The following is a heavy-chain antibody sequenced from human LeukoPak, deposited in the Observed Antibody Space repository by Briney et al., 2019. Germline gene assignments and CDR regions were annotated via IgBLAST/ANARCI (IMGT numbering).Heavy chain of an antibody. Sequence: KPSETLSLTCAVYGGSFSGYYWSWIRQPPGKGLEWIGEINHGGSTNYNPSLKSRVTISVDTSKNQFSLKLSSVTAADTAVYYCAAYCSGGSCYSGWGQGTLVTVSS. D-gene: IGHD2-15*01. J-gene: IGHJ4*02. CDR1: GGSFSGYY. CDR3: AAYCSGGSCYSG. V-gene: IGHV4-34*01. CDR2: INHGGST.